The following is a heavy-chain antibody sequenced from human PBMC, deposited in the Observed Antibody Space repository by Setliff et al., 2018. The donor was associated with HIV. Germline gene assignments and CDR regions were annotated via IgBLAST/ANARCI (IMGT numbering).Heavy chain of an antibody. V-gene: IGHV1-18*01. CDR1: NYTLINDG. Sequence: GASVKVSCKEDNYTLINDGVSWVRQAPGQGLEWMGWIGTYSGYTIYAQKFQDRLTMTTDTSTTTASMELRSLRSDDTAVYYCVRGHCNSDKCWYTWFDPWGQGTLVTVSS. D-gene: IGHD2-2*01. CDR2: IGTYSGYT. J-gene: IGHJ5*02. CDR3: VRGHCNSDKCWYTWFDP.